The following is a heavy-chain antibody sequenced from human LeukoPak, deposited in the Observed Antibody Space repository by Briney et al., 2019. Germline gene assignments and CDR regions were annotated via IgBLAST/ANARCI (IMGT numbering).Heavy chain of an antibody. CDR2: ISYDGSNK. J-gene: IGHJ4*02. CDR1: GFTFGSYA. CDR3: ARSVVPAAGPFYFDY. D-gene: IGHD2-2*01. V-gene: IGHV3-30-3*01. Sequence: GGSLRLSCAASGFTFGSYAMHWVRQAPGKGLEWVAVISYDGSNKYYADSVKGRFTISRDNSKNTLYLQMNSLRAEDTAVYYCARSVVPAAGPFYFDYWGQGTLVTVSS.